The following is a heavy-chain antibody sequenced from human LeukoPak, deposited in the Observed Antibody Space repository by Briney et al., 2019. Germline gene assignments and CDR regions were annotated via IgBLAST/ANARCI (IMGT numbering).Heavy chain of an antibody. CDR1: GGSISSYY. D-gene: IGHD3-10*01. Sequence: SETLSLTCTVSGGSISSYYWSWLRQPPGKGLEWIGYTYYSGSTNYNPSLKSRVTISVDTSKNQFSLKLSSVTAADTAVYYCARDDNYGSGIDYWGQGTLVTVSS. CDR3: ARDDNYGSGIDY. J-gene: IGHJ4*02. V-gene: IGHV4-59*01. CDR2: TYYSGST.